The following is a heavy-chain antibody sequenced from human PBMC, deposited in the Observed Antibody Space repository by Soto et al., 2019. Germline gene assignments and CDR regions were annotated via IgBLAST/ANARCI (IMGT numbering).Heavy chain of an antibody. Sequence: GGSLRLSCAASGFTFSSYAMSWVRQAPGKGLEWVSAISGSGGSTYYADSVKGRFTISRDNSKNTLYLQMNSLRAEDTAVYYCAIGGLFVPAVEAFDYWGQGTLVTVSS. D-gene: IGHD2-2*01. V-gene: IGHV3-23*01. CDR2: ISGSGGST. CDR3: AIGGLFVPAVEAFDY. CDR1: GFTFSSYA. J-gene: IGHJ4*02.